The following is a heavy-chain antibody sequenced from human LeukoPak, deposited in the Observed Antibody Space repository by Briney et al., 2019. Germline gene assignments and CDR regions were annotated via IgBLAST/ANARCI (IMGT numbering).Heavy chain of an antibody. J-gene: IGHJ4*02. CDR2: IYHSGST. Sequence: PSETLSLTCTVSGGSISSSSYYWGWIRQPPGKGLEWIGEIYHSGSTNYNPSLKSRVTISVDKSKNQFSLKLSSVTAADTAVYYCARVRRGSYLEGIIDYWGQGTLVTVSS. D-gene: IGHD1-26*01. V-gene: IGHV4-39*07. CDR1: GGSISSSSYY. CDR3: ARVRRGSYLEGIIDY.